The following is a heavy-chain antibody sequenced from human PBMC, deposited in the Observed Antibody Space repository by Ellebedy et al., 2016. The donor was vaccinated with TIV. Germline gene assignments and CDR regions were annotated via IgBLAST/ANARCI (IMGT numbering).Heavy chain of an antibody. V-gene: IGHV3-30-3*02. D-gene: IGHD6-13*01. CDR1: GFTFSNFA. J-gene: IGHJ3*02. Sequence: PGGSLRLSCAASGFTFSNFAMHWVRQAPGKGLEWVAVISYDGSNKYYADPVKGRFTISRDNSKNTLFLQMNSLGAEDTAVYYCAKRSAAGREAGAFDIWGQGTMVTVSS. CDR3: AKRSAAGREAGAFDI. CDR2: ISYDGSNK.